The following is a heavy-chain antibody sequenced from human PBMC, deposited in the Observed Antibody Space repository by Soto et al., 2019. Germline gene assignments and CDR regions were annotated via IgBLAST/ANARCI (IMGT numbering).Heavy chain of an antibody. J-gene: IGHJ5*02. CDR3: VRQQYDFLVDP. CDR1: GFSFSTYN. Sequence: GGSLRLSCAASGFSFSTYNMNWVRQAPGKGLEWVSSIDASSTHIYYADSVKGRFTISRDNGRSSLYLQMDSLRAEDTALYYCVRQQYDFLVDPWGQGTLVTVSS. V-gene: IGHV3-21*01. D-gene: IGHD3-16*01. CDR2: IDASSTHI.